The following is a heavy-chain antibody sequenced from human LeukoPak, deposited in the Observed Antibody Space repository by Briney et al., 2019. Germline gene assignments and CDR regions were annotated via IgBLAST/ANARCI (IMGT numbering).Heavy chain of an antibody. V-gene: IGHV3-48*01. CDR2: ISSSSSTK. Sequence: GGSLRLACAASGFTFSSYGMNWVRQAPGKGLEWVSLISSSSSTKYYADSVRGRFTISRDNAKNSLYLQMNSLRADDTATYYCARGFNYAFDYWGQGTLVTVSS. CDR3: ARGFNYAFDY. CDR1: GFTFSSYG. J-gene: IGHJ4*02. D-gene: IGHD2-2*01.